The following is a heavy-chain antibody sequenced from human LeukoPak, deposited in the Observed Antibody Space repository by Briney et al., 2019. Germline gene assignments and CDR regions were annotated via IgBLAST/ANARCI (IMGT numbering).Heavy chain of an antibody. D-gene: IGHD1-26*01. CDR3: AKTEAGGAFDY. V-gene: IGHV3-30*18. J-gene: IGHJ4*02. Sequence: GGSLRLSCEASGFTFSSCGMHWVRQAPGKGLEWVAVISYDGSEKYYADSVKGRFTISRDNSKNTLCLQMNSLRGEDTAVYYCAKTEAGGAFDYWGQGTLVTVSS. CDR1: GFTFSSCG. CDR2: ISYDGSEK.